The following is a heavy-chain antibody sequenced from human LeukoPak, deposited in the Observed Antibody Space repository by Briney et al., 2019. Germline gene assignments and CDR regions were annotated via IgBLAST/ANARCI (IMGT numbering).Heavy chain of an antibody. CDR3: ARDFATNAFDI. V-gene: IGHV3-48*04. CDR1: GFTFRTSG. J-gene: IGHJ3*02. CDR2: ISGSGSTI. Sequence: GGSLRLSCAASGFTFRTSGMNWVRQAPGKGLEWVSAISGSGSTIYYADSVKGRFTISRDNAKNSLYLQMNSLRAEDTAVYYCARDFATNAFDIWGQGTMVTVSS.